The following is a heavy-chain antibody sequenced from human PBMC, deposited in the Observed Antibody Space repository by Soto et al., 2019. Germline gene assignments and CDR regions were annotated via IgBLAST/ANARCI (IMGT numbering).Heavy chain of an antibody. J-gene: IGHJ5*02. CDR1: GGSISSYY. CDR3: AGSISGEPSFDP. CDR2: IFYSGST. D-gene: IGHD2-21*01. V-gene: IGHV4-59*03. Sequence: SETLSLTCTVSGGSISSYYWSWIRQPPGKGLEWIGYIFYSGSTNYNPSLKSRVTMSIDTSRNQFSLRLNSVTAADTALYYCAGSISGEPSFDPWSQGTLVTVSS.